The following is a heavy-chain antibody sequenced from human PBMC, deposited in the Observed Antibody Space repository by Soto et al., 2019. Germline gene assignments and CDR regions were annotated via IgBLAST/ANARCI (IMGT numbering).Heavy chain of an antibody. J-gene: IGHJ6*02. CDR2: ISAYNGNT. D-gene: IGHD2-8*01. V-gene: IGHV1-18*04. CDR1: GYTFTIYG. Sequence: ASVKVSCTASGYTFTIYGISWVRQAPGQGLEWMGWISAYNGNTNYAQKLQGRVTMTTDTSTSTAYMELRSLRSDDTAVYYCARDCKKGVCHGYYYGMEGWGQGTMVTV. CDR3: ARDCKKGVCHGYYYGMEG.